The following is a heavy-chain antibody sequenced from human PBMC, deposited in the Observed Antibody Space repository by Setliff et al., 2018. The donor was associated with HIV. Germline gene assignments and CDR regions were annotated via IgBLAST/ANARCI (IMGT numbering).Heavy chain of an antibody. CDR3: ARDVYFTFSGEVIRHYLGV. Sequence: ASVKVSCKTSGDTSTSYDINWVRQAAGHGLEWMGWMTPYSGNTGYAQKFQGRVTITADESTSTVHMELSSLTSEDTAVYYCARDVYFTFSGEVIRHYLGVWGKGTTVTVSS. D-gene: IGHD3-3*01. V-gene: IGHV1-8*03. CDR2: MTPYSGNT. J-gene: IGHJ6*03. CDR1: GDTSTSYD.